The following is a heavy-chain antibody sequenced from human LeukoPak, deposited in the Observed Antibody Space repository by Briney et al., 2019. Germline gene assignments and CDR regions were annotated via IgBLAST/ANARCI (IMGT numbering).Heavy chain of an antibody. Sequence: SETLSLTCTVSGDSISLYYWGWIRQPPGKGLEWIGYIYYTGSTKSNPSLKSRVTISVDTSKNQFSLKLSSVTAADTAVYYCARHWAGLLWFGGWWFDPWGQGTLVTVSS. CDR3: ARHWAGLLWFGGWWFDP. V-gene: IGHV4-59*08. CDR1: GDSISLYY. J-gene: IGHJ5*02. D-gene: IGHD3-10*01. CDR2: IYYTGST.